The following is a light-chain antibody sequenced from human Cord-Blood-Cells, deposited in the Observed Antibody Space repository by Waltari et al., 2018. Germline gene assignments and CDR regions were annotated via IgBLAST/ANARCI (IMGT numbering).Light chain of an antibody. CDR2: DVS. CDR3: SSYTSRSTPGV. CDR1: SSDVGGYNY. Sequence: QSALTQPASVSGSPGQSITISCTGTSSDVGGYNYVSWYQHHPGKAPTLMIYDVSNRPSGVSNRFSGSKSGNTASLTISGLQAEDEADYYCSSYTSRSTPGVFGGGTKLTVL. V-gene: IGLV2-14*03. J-gene: IGLJ2*01.